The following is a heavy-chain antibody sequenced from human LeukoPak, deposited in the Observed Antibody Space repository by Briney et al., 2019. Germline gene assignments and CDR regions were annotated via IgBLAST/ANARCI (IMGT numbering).Heavy chain of an antibody. Sequence: GSSVKVSCKASGGTFSSYAISWVRQAPGQGLEWMGGIIPIFGTANYAQKFQGRVTITADESTSTAYMELSSLRSEDTAVYYCARDVRGEWELLSRGGYFDYWGQGTLVTVSS. CDR1: GGTFSSYA. V-gene: IGHV1-69*01. J-gene: IGHJ4*02. CDR3: ARDVRGEWELLSRGGYFDY. D-gene: IGHD1-26*01. CDR2: IIPIFGTA.